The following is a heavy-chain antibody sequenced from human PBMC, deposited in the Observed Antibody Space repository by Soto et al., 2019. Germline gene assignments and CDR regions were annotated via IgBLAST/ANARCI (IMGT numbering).Heavy chain of an antibody. CDR3: AKSDGASSEDFDYYGMDV. CDR2: ISGNSGST. CDR1: GFTFSSYA. J-gene: IGHJ6*02. D-gene: IGHD4-17*01. V-gene: IGHV3-23*01. Sequence: GGSLRLSCAASGFTFSSYAMSWVRQAPGEGLEWASLISGNSGSTYYADSVKGRFTISRDNSKNTLYLQMNSLRAEDTAVYYCAKSDGASSEDFDYYGMDVWGQGTTVTVSS.